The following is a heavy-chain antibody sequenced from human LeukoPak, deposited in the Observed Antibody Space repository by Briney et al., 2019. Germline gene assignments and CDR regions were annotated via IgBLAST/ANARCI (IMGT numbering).Heavy chain of an antibody. V-gene: IGHV3-30*18. Sequence: SGGSLRLSCAASGFMFRAYGMHWVRQAPGKGLEWLAVTSFDGGNTYYAASVKGRFTISRDNSNNTLDLQMNSLRAEDTAVYYCAKDSSSGSSYYFHGMDVWGQGTTVTVSS. D-gene: IGHD3-10*01. CDR2: TSFDGGNT. CDR1: GFMFRAYG. CDR3: AKDSSSGSSYYFHGMDV. J-gene: IGHJ6*02.